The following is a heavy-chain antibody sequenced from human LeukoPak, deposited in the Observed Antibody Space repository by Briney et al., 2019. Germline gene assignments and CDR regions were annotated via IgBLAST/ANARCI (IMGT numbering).Heavy chain of an antibody. V-gene: IGHV1-69*05. J-gene: IGHJ4*02. Sequence: ASVKVSCKASGGTFSSYAISWVRQAPGQGLEWMGGIIPIFGTANYAQKFQGRVTITTDESTSAAYMELSSLRSEDTAVYYCATLPRNLRGRENGYFDYWGQGTLVTVSS. CDR3: ATLPRNLRGRENGYFDY. CDR2: IIPIFGTA. CDR1: GGTFSSYA.